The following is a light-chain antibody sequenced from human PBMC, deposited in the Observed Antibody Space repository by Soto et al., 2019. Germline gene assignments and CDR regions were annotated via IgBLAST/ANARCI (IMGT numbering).Light chain of an antibody. CDR3: QQYNSYPWT. CDR1: QDISNY. V-gene: IGKV1-5*01. J-gene: IGKJ1*01. CDR2: DAS. Sequence: DIQMTQSPSSLSASGGEGVTITCQASQDISNYLNWYQQKPGKAPKLLIYDASSLESGVPSRFSGSGSGTEFTLTITSLQPDDFATYYCQQYNSYPWTFGQGTKVDI.